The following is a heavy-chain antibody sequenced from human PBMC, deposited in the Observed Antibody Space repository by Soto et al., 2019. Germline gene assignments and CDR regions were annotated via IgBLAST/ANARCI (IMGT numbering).Heavy chain of an antibody. J-gene: IGHJ4*02. CDR2: INHSGST. CDR1: GGSFSGYY. D-gene: IGHD5-18*01. V-gene: IGHV4-34*01. Sequence: SATLLFTCAVYGGSFSGYYWSWVRQHLGKGLEWIGEINHSGSTNYNPSLKSRVTISVDTSKNRFSLKLSSVTAADTAVYYCARADVDTAMVATLDYWCQGTLVTVS. CDR3: ARADVDTAMVATLDY.